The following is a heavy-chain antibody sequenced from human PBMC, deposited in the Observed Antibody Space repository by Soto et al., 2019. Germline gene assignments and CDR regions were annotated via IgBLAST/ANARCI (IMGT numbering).Heavy chain of an antibody. CDR1: GFTFSSYW. Sequence: GGSLRLSCAASGFTFSSYWMSWVRQAPGKGLEWVANIKQDGSEKYYVDSVKGRFTISRDNAKNSLYLQMNSLRAEDTAVYYCARDDYDILTGYYQFYYYYYGMDVWGQGTTVTVSS. J-gene: IGHJ6*02. V-gene: IGHV3-7*03. D-gene: IGHD3-9*01. CDR2: IKQDGSEK. CDR3: ARDDYDILTGYYQFYYYYYGMDV.